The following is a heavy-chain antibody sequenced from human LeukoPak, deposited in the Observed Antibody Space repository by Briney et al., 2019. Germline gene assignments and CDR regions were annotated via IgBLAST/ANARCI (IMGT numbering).Heavy chain of an antibody. D-gene: IGHD3-22*01. Sequence: SETLSLTCAVYGGSFSGYYWSWIRQPPGKGLEWIGEINHSGSTNYNPSLKSRVTISVDTSKNQFSLKLSSVTAADTAVYYCARQNYYDSSGYPFGMDVWGKGTTVTISS. J-gene: IGHJ6*04. CDR1: GGSFSGYY. CDR2: INHSGST. CDR3: ARQNYYDSSGYPFGMDV. V-gene: IGHV4-34*01.